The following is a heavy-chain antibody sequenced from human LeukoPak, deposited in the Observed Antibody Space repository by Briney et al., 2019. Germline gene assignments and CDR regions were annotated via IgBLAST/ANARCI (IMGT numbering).Heavy chain of an antibody. CDR3: ARGLGTQWLAPFDY. J-gene: IGHJ4*02. Sequence: GGSLRLSCAASGFTFNNYAMSWVRQAPGKGLEWVSAISGSSGTTYYADSVKGRFTFSRDNSKNTLYLQMNSLRAEDTAVYYCARGLGTQWLAPFDYWGQGTLVTVSS. V-gene: IGHV3-23*01. CDR1: GFTFNNYA. D-gene: IGHD6-19*01. CDR2: ISGSSGTT.